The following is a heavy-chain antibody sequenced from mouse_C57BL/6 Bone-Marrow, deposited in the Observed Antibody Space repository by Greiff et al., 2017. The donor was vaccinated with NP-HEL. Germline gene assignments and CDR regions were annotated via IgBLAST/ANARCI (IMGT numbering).Heavy chain of an antibody. CDR1: GYTFTSYL. J-gene: IGHJ2*01. Sequence: QVQLQQSRAELVKPGASVKLSCKASGYTFTSYLMHWVKQRPGRGLEWIGRIDPNSGGTKYNEKFKSKATLTVDKPSNTAYLQLNSLTAEDSAVYYCAKYYYGSSSVDYWGQGTTLTVSS. CDR3: AKYYYGSSSVDY. D-gene: IGHD1-1*01. V-gene: IGHV1-72*01. CDR2: IDPNSGGT.